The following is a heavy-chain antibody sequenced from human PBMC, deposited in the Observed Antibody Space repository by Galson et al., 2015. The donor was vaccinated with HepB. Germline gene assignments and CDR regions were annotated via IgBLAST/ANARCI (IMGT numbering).Heavy chain of an antibody. V-gene: IGHV3-53*01. D-gene: IGHD2-15*01. CDR3: AREVVVVAATQNDAFDI. CDR2: IYSGGST. Sequence: LRLSCAASGFTVSSNYLSWVRQAPGKGLEWVSVIYSGGSTYYADSVKGRFTTSRDNSKNTLYLQMNSLRAEDTAVYYCAREVVVVAATQNDAFDIWGQGTMVTVSS. CDR1: GFTVSSNY. J-gene: IGHJ3*02.